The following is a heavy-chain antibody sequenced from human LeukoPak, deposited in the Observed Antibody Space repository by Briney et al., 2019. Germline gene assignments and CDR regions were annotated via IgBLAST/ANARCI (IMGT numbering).Heavy chain of an antibody. Sequence: PSETLSLTCAVSGGSISSGGYSWSWIRQPPGKGLEWIGYIYHSGSTYYNPPLKSRVTISVDRSKNQFSLKLSSVTAADTAVYYCARSLRYSHGSDIWGQGTMVTVSS. CDR1: GGSISSGGYS. CDR3: ARSLRYSHGSDI. V-gene: IGHV4-30-2*01. J-gene: IGHJ3*02. CDR2: IYHSGST. D-gene: IGHD3-9*01.